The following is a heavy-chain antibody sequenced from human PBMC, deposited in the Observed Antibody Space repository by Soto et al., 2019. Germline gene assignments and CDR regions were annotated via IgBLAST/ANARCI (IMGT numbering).Heavy chain of an antibody. Sequence: SETLSLTCAVSGGSISSSNWWSWVRQPPGKGLEWIGEIYHSGSTNYNPSLKSRVTISVDKSKNQFSLKLSSVTAADTAVYYCAAHRGDKGSGSYNLGYYYYGMDVWGQGTTVTVSS. J-gene: IGHJ6*02. CDR2: IYHSGST. CDR3: AAHRGDKGSGSYNLGYYYYGMDV. CDR1: GGSISSSNW. V-gene: IGHV4-4*02. D-gene: IGHD3-10*01.